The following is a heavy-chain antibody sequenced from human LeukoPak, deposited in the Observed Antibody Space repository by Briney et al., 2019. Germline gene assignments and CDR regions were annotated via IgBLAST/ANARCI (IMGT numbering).Heavy chain of an antibody. CDR2: ISSSGSTI. V-gene: IGHV3-11*01. CDR3: ARGDYYDSSVYDY. Sequence: PGGSLRLSCAASGFTFNDYYMSWIRQAPGKGLEWVSYISSSGSTIYYADSVKGRFTISRDNAKNSLYLQMNSLRAEDTAVYYCARGDYYDSSVYDYWGQGTLVTVSS. D-gene: IGHD3-22*01. CDR1: GFTFNDYY. J-gene: IGHJ4*02.